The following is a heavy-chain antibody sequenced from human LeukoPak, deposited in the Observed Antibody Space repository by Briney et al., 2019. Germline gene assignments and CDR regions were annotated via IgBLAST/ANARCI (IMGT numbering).Heavy chain of an antibody. CDR2: IYYSGST. D-gene: IGHD2-8*01. CDR1: GGSISSSSYY. J-gene: IGHJ6*03. CDR3: ARGVYYYYYMDV. Sequence: KASETLSLTCTVSGGSISSSSYYWGWIRQPPGKGLEWIGSIYYSGSTYYNPSLKSRVTISVDTSKNQFSLKLSSVTAADTAVYYCARGVYYYYYMDVWGKGTTVTVSS. V-gene: IGHV4-39*07.